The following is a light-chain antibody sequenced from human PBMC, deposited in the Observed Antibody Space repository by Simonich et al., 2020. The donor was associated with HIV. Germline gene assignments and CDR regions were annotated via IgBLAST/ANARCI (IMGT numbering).Light chain of an antibody. CDR1: NSNIGSNT. V-gene: IGLV1-44*01. CDR2: RNN. J-gene: IGLJ2*01. CDR3: AAWDDSLNGHVI. Sequence: QSVLTQPPSASGTPGQRVTISCSGSNSNIGSNTVNWYQQLPGTAPKLLIYRNNQRPSGVPDLFFGSKSGTAASLAISGLQSEDEADYYCAAWDDSLNGHVIFGGGTKLTVV.